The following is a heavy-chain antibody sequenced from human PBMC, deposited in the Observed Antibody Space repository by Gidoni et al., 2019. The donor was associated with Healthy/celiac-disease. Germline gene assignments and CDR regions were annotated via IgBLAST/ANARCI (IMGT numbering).Heavy chain of an antibody. CDR2: IKQDGSEK. D-gene: IGHD4-17*01. CDR3: ARDSVAFSYGDYFDY. Sequence: EVPLVESGGGLVQPGGSLRLSCAASGFTFRSYWMSWVRQAPGKGLEWVANIKQDGSEKYYVDSVKGRFTISRDNAKNSLYLQMNSLRAEDTAVYYCARDSVAFSYGDYFDYWGQGTLVTVSS. CDR1: GFTFRSYW. J-gene: IGHJ4*02. V-gene: IGHV3-7*01.